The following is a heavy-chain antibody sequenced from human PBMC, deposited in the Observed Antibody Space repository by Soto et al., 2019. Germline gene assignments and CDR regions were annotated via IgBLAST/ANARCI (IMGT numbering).Heavy chain of an antibody. CDR1: GFTFSSYW. CDR2: IKQDGSEK. CDR3: ARDFMDYGGGGNYYYYYYMDV. Sequence: PGGSLRLSCAASGFTFSSYWMSWVRQAPGKGLEWVANIKQDGSEKYYVDSVKGRFTISRDNAKNSLYLQMNSLRAEDTAVYYCARDFMDYGGGGNYYYYYYMDVWGKGTTVTVSS. J-gene: IGHJ6*03. V-gene: IGHV3-7*01. D-gene: IGHD4-17*01.